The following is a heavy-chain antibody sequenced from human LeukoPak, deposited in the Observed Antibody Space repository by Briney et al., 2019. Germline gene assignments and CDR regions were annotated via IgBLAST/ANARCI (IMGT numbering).Heavy chain of an antibody. CDR2: ISCDGNNK. V-gene: IGHV3-30*18. CDR1: GFTFSTYG. D-gene: IGHD3-9*01. J-gene: IGHJ4*02. CDR3: ANRPGNHDILTQYYFDF. Sequence: GGSLRLSCAASGFTFSTYGIHWVRQAPGKGLEWVAVISCDGNNKYYADSVKGRFTISRDNSKNTLYLQMNSLRAEDTAVYYCANRPGNHDILTQYYFDFWGQGTLVTVSS.